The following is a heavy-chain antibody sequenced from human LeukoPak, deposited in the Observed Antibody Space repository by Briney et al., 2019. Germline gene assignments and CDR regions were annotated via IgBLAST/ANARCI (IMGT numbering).Heavy chain of an antibody. V-gene: IGHV4-61*05. CDR2: VYYTGRT. Sequence: PSETLSLTCTVSGGSISSSSYYWGWIRQPPGKGLEWIAYVYYTGRTLYNPSLESRVTISVDTSKTQFSLTVTSVTAADTAVYYCARHMSVSYDAFDLWGRGTTVTVSS. CDR1: GGSISSSSYY. D-gene: IGHD3-10*01. CDR3: ARHMSVSYDAFDL. J-gene: IGHJ3*01.